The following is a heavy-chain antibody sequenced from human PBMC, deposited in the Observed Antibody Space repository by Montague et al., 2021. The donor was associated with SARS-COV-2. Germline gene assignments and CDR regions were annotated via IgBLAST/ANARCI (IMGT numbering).Heavy chain of an antibody. CDR1: GGSISSSSYY. CDR3: AGKRITMIVVVITPYYYYGMDV. J-gene: IGHJ6*02. CDR2: IYYSGST. V-gene: IGHV4-39*01. Sequence: SETLSLTCTVSGGSISSSSYYWGWIRQPPGKGLEWIGCIYYSGSTYYNPSLKSRVTISVDTSKNQFSLKLSSVTAADTAVYYCAGKRITMIVVVITPYYYYGMDVWGQGTTVTVSS. D-gene: IGHD3-22*01.